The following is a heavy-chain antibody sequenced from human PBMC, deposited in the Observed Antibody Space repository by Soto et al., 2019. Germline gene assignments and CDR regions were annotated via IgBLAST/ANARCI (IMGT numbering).Heavy chain of an antibody. V-gene: IGHV4-38-2*02. Sequence: PSETLSLTCTVSGASIRSSAYWGWIRQPPGKGLEWIGYIYHSGSTNYNPSLKSRVTISVDTSNNQFSLKLSSVTAADTAVYYCARRGDILTSYYNIWFDPWGPGALVTVSS. J-gene: IGHJ5*02. CDR2: IYHSGST. D-gene: IGHD3-9*01. CDR3: ARRGDILTSYYNIWFDP. CDR1: GASIRSSAY.